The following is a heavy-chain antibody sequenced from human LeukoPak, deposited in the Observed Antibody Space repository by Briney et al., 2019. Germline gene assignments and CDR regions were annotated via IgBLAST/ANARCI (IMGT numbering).Heavy chain of an antibody. D-gene: IGHD1-26*01. J-gene: IGHJ4*02. Sequence: SETLSLTCAVYGGSFSDYYWSWLRQPPGKGLEWIGEIQDSGSTDYNPSLKSRVTISLDTSKNQFSLRLTSVTAADTAVYYCARNRVVGAPNFDYWGQGTLVTVFS. CDR1: GGSFSDYY. V-gene: IGHV4-34*01. CDR2: IQDSGST. CDR3: ARNRVVGAPNFDY.